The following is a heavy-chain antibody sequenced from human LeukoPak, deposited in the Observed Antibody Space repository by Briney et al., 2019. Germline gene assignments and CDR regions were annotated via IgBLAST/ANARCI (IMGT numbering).Heavy chain of an antibody. V-gene: IGHV1-24*01. CDR2: FDPEDGET. Sequence: ASVKVSCKVSGYTLTELSMHWVRQAPGKGLEWMGGFDPEDGETIYAQKFQGRVIMSEDTSTDTAYMELSSLRSEDTAVYYCAADRFSIFGVVITPKNYYGMDVWGQGTTVTVSS. CDR1: GYTLTELS. J-gene: IGHJ6*02. D-gene: IGHD3-3*01. CDR3: AADRFSIFGVVITPKNYYGMDV.